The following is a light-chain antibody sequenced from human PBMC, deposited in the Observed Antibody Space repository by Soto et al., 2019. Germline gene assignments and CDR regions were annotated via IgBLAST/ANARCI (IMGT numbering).Light chain of an antibody. CDR1: QSIRGY. CDR2: ATS. Sequence: IHGTQSPSSLSASVGYRVILPCRASQSIRGYLNWYQKKEGKAPKLLIYATSSLQSGVPLRFSGSIYETYFNLTISTLQTEDFATYYCQQRYSIPITFGQGTRLEI. CDR3: QQRYSIPIT. V-gene: IGKV1-39*01. J-gene: IGKJ5*01.